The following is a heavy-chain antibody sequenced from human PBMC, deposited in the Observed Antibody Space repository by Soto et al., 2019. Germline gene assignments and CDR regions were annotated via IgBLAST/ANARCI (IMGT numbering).Heavy chain of an antibody. CDR1: GDSFNDYY. D-gene: IGHD5-12*01. Sequence: QVQLVQSGAEVRKPGASVTVSCRSSGDSFNDYYIHWVRQAPGQGLEWMGWINPNSGVTKYAQKLQRWVSMTRDTSIRTVYMQLSRLRSYDTAVYYCARESGVATATLDYYYFDMDVWGTGTTVTVSS. CDR3: ARESGVATATLDYYYFDMDV. V-gene: IGHV1-2*04. CDR2: INPNSGVT. J-gene: IGHJ6*03.